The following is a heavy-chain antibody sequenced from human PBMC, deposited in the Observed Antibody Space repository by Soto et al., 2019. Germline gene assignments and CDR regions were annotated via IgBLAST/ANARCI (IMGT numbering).Heavy chain of an antibody. D-gene: IGHD2-2*01. CDR1: GGTFSSYA. CDR2: IIPIFGTA. J-gene: IGHJ5*02. V-gene: IGHV1-69*01. CDR3: ARDLFRVVVPAATLNWFDP. Sequence: SVKSSCKAAGGTFSSYASSWVRQAPGQGLEWMGGIIPIFGTANYAQKFQGRVTITADESTSPAYMELSSLRSEDTAVYYCARDLFRVVVPAATLNWFDPWGQGTLVTVSS.